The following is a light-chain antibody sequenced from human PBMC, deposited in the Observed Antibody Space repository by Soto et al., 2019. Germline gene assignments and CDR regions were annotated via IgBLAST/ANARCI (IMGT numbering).Light chain of an antibody. J-gene: IGKJ1*01. CDR1: QSISSY. CDR3: QQSYSTPPA. CDR2: AAS. V-gene: IGKV1-39*01. Sequence: DIQMTQSPSSLSASVGDRVTITCRASQSISSYLNWYQQKPGKAPKLLIYAASIVQSGVPSRFSGSGLGTDVTLTISSLQPEDSATYYFQQSYSTPPAFGQGTKVEIK.